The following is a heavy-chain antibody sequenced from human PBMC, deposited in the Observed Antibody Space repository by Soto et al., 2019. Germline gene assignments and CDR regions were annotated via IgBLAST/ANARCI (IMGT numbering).Heavy chain of an antibody. J-gene: IGHJ4*02. V-gene: IGHV3-23*01. D-gene: IGHD4-17*01. Sequence: HLGGSLRLSCAASGFTFSSYAMSWVRQAPGKGLEWVSAISGSGGSTYYADSVKGRFTISRDNSKNTLYLQMNSLRAEDTAVYYCASNGLTTVTPFGYWGQGTLVTVSS. CDR2: ISGSGGST. CDR1: GFTFSSYA. CDR3: ASNGLTTVTPFGY.